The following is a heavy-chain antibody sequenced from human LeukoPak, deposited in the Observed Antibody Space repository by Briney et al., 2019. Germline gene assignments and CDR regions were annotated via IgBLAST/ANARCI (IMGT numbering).Heavy chain of an antibody. CDR2: IYYSGST. Sequence: PSETLSLTCAVSGYSISSGYYWGWIRQPPEKGLEWIGYIYYSGSTSYNPSLKGRVTISLDTSKSQFSLRLSSVTAADTAVYYCARDLHLGWYGFDYWGQGTLVAVSS. J-gene: IGHJ4*02. CDR3: ARDLHLGWYGFDY. D-gene: IGHD6-19*01. CDR1: GYSISSGYY. V-gene: IGHV4-61*01.